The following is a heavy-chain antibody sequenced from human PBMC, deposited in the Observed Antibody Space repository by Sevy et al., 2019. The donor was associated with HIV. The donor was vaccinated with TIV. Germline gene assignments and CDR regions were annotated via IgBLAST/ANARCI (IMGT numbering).Heavy chain of an antibody. V-gene: IGHV3-11*01. CDR2: ISGRGDTI. D-gene: IGHD3-16*01. Sequence: GGSLRLSCAASRFILSDYYMSWIRQAPGKGLEWISYISGRGDTIYYADSVKGRFTISRDKHKNLLYLQMNSLRAEDTAVYYCARDHVKDGDLGDYYYFAMDVWGQGTTVTVSS. CDR3: ARDHVKDGDLGDYYYFAMDV. CDR1: RFILSDYY. J-gene: IGHJ6*02.